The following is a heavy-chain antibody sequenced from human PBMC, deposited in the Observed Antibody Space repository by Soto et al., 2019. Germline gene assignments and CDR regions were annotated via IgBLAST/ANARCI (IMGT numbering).Heavy chain of an antibody. CDR3: AKSGPTGTIDTAMVNSGGQGRFDP. CDR2: ISGSGGST. D-gene: IGHD5-18*01. CDR1: GFTFSSYA. Sequence: GGSLRLSCAASGFTFSSYAMSWVRQAPGKGLEWVSAISGSGGSTYYADSVKGRFTISRDNSKNTLYLQMNSLRAEDTAVYYCAKSGPTGTIDTAMVNSGGQGRFDPWGQGTLVTVSS. V-gene: IGHV3-23*01. J-gene: IGHJ5*02.